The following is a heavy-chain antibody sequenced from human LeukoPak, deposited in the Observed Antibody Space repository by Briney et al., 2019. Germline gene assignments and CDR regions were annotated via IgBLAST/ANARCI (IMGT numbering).Heavy chain of an antibody. D-gene: IGHD1-7*01. J-gene: IGHJ4*02. Sequence: GGSLRLSCAASGFTFSSYSMNWVRQAPGKGLEWVSSISSSSSYIYYAGSVKGRFTVSRDNAKNTLYLQMNSLRADDTAIYYCTKRGPTGTNDYWGQGTLVTVSS. CDR3: TKRGPTGTNDY. V-gene: IGHV3-21*04. CDR2: ISSSSSYI. CDR1: GFTFSSYS.